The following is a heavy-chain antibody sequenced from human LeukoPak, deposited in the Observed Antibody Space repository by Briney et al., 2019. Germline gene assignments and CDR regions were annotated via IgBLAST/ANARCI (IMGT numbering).Heavy chain of an antibody. Sequence: PGRSLRLSCAASGFTFSTYAIHWVRQAPGKGLEWVIVISYDGSEKYYSDSVRGRFTISRDNSKNTLYLQMNSLRAEDTAIYYCARNKHDSSGKIFDYWGQRTLVTVSS. J-gene: IGHJ4*02. CDR1: GFTFSTYA. CDR3: ARNKHDSSGKIFDY. D-gene: IGHD3-22*01. V-gene: IGHV3-30-3*01. CDR2: ISYDGSEK.